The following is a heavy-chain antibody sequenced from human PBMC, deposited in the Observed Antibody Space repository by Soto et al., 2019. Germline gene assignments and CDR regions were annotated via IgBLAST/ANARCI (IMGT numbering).Heavy chain of an antibody. CDR2: ISAYNGNT. CDR3: ARLRSGYYPYYYYGMDV. Sequence: ASVKVSCKAAGYTFTSYDINWVRQATGQGLEWMGWISAYNGNTNYAQKLQGRVTMTTDTSTSTAYMELRSLRSDDTAVYYCARLRSGYYPYYYYGMDVWGQGTTVTVSS. V-gene: IGHV1-18*01. CDR1: GYTFTSYD. D-gene: IGHD3-3*01. J-gene: IGHJ6*02.